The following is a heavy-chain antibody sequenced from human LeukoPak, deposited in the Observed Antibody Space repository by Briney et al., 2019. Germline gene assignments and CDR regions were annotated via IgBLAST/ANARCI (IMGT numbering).Heavy chain of an antibody. CDR2: ITTSDGNT. Sequence: GGSLRLSCAASGFTFSSYTMSWVRQAPGKGLEWVSTITTSDGNTYYADSVKGRFTVSRDNSKNTLYLQMNSLRAEDTAVYYCARDRYYYGSGTYYYYYGMDVWGQGTTVTVSS. V-gene: IGHV3-23*01. CDR3: ARDRYYYGSGTYYYYYGMDV. J-gene: IGHJ6*02. CDR1: GFTFSSYT. D-gene: IGHD3-10*01.